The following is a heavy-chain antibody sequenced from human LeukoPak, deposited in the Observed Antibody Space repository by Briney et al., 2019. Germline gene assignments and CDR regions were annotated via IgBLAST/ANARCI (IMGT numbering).Heavy chain of an antibody. CDR2: IGPNSGGT. CDR3: ARSNIAVRRGDNWFDP. J-gene: IGHJ5*02. Sequence: GASVKVSCKASGYTFTDYYMHWVRQAPAQGLEWMGWIGPNSGGTNYAQKFQGRVTMTRDTSISTAYMELSRLISDDTAVYYCARSNIAVRRGDNWFDPWGQGTLVTVSS. V-gene: IGHV1-2*02. CDR1: GYTFTDYY. D-gene: IGHD6-6*01.